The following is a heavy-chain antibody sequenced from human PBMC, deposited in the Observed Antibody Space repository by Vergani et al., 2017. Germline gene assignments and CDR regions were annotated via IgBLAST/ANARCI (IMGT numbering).Heavy chain of an antibody. Sequence: QVHLEQSGTEVKKPGSSVKVSCKVSGDIFNNYTVTWVRQAPGQELEWMGRIIPIIRLATSAQKFQDRVKITGDTSTNTVYMEMNNLGSEDTAVYYCARVSPGDNSGWEPFDYWGQGTLVTVSS. V-gene: IGHV1-69*02. D-gene: IGHD6-19*01. CDR1: GDIFNNYT. CDR3: ARVSPGDNSGWEPFDY. CDR2: IIPIIRLA. J-gene: IGHJ4*02.